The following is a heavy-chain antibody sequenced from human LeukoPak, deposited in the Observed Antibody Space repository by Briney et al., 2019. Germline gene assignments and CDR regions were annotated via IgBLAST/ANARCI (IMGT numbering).Heavy chain of an antibody. V-gene: IGHV1-46*01. Sequence: ASVKVSCKASGYTFTSYCMHWVRQAPGQGLEWMGIINPSGGSTSYAQKFQGRVTMTRDTSTSTVYMELSSLGSEDTAVYYCAREGSGWYGLIDYWGQGTLVTVSS. J-gene: IGHJ4*02. CDR3: AREGSGWYGLIDY. D-gene: IGHD6-19*01. CDR2: INPSGGST. CDR1: GYTFTSYC.